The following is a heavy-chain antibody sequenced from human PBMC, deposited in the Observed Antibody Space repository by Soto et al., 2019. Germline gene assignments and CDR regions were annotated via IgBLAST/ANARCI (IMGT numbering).Heavy chain of an antibody. CDR3: ARGTVTSFFDY. J-gene: IGHJ4*02. D-gene: IGHD4-17*01. V-gene: IGHV4-59*01. CDR1: GGSISSYY. CDR2: IYYSGST. Sequence: SETLSLISTVSGGSISSYYWSCIRQPPGKGLEWIGYIYYSGSTNYNPSLKSRVTISVDTSKNQFSLKLSSVTAADTAVYYCARGTVTSFFDYWGQGTLVTVSS.